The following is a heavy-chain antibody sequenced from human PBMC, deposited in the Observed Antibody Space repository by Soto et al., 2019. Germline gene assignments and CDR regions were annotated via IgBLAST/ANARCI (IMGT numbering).Heavy chain of an antibody. J-gene: IGHJ4*02. CDR2: IKSKTDGGTT. CDR1: GFNFGNAW. V-gene: IGHV3-15*01. CDR3: PTDAGMEYCGGDYYWGRFDY. D-gene: IGHD2-21*02. Sequence: GGSLRVSCAASGFNFGNAWMRWVRQAPGKGLEWVGRIKSKTDGGTTDYAAPVKGSFTISRDDSKNNLYLQMNCLKIEDTAVYYCPTDAGMEYCGGDYYWGRFDYWGQGTLVTVPS.